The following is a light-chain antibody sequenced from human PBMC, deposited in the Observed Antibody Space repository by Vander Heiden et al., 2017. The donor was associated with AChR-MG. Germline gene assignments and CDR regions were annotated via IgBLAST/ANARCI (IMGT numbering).Light chain of an antibody. CDR1: QGFANF. CDR2: AAS. J-gene: IGKJ4*01. CDR3: QQANSYTLT. V-gene: IGKV1D-12*01. Sequence: IQMTQSPSSGPASVGDRSTITCRASQGFANFLACYNHNQGKPPKLLIYAASSLKSGVASRFSGSGSGTDFSLTIDNLQPEDFGTYYCQQANSYTLTFGGGTKVEIK.